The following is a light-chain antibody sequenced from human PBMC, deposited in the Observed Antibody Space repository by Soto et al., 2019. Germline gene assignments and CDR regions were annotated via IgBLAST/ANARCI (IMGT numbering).Light chain of an antibody. J-gene: IGKJ1*01. V-gene: IGKV1-9*01. CDR2: AAS. CDR1: QGIASY. Sequence: QLTQSPSSLSASVGERVPITCRASQGIASYLAWYQQKPGQAPNLLIYAASTLQSGVPSRFSGSGSGTDFTLTISSLQPEDVATYYCQKYDSAPTFGQGTKVDIK. CDR3: QKYDSAPT.